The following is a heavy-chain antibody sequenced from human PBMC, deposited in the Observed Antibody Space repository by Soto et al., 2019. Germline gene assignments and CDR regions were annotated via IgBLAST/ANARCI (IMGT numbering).Heavy chain of an antibody. CDR2: IIPIFGTA. V-gene: IGHV1-69*13. J-gene: IGHJ4*02. CDR1: GYTFTSYA. Sequence: SVKVSCKASGYTFTSYAMHWVRQAPGQRLEWMGGIIPIFGTANYAQKFQGRVTITADESTSTAYMELSSLRSEDTAVYYCARQNYDILTGHEPFDYWGQGTLVTVSS. CDR3: ARQNYDILTGHEPFDY. D-gene: IGHD3-9*01.